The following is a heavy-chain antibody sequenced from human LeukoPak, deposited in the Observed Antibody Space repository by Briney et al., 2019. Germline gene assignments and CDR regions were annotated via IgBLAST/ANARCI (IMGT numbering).Heavy chain of an antibody. V-gene: IGHV4-30-4*01. CDR3: ARGGMDTAMVLHYYYYGMDV. Sequence: PSETLSLTCTVSGGSISSGDYYWSWIRQPPGKGLEWIGYIYYSGSTYYNPSLKSRVTISVDTSKNQFSLKLSSVTAADTAVYYCARGGMDTAMVLHYYYYGMDVWGQGTTVTVSS. CDR2: IYYSGST. J-gene: IGHJ6*02. D-gene: IGHD5-18*01. CDR1: GGSISSGDYY.